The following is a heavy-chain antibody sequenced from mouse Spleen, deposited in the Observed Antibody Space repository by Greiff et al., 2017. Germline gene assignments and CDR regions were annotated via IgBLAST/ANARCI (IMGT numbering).Heavy chain of an antibody. CDR3: ARNSDWYFDV. V-gene: IGHV1-64*01. CDR2: IRPNSGST. Sequence: VQLQQPGAELVKPGASVKLSCKASGHTLTSYWMHWVKQRPGQGLEWIGMIRPNSGSTNYNEKFKSKATLTVDKSSSTAYMQLSSLTSEDSAVYYSARNSDWYFDVWGAGTTVTVSS. CDR1: GHTLTSYW. J-gene: IGHJ1*01. D-gene: IGHD3-1*01.